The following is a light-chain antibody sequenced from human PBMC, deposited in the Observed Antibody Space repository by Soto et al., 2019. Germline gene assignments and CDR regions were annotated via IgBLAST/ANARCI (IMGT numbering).Light chain of an antibody. CDR3: QQYNSYSVT. CDR2: AAS. J-gene: IGKJ4*01. Sequence: DVPMTQSPSTLSASIGDRVTITCRASQSISNWLAWYQQKPGKAPKLLIYAASSLQSGVPSRFRGSGSGTNFTLTINSLQSDDFATYFCQQYNSYSVTFGGGTKVEMK. CDR1: QSISNW. V-gene: IGKV1-5*01.